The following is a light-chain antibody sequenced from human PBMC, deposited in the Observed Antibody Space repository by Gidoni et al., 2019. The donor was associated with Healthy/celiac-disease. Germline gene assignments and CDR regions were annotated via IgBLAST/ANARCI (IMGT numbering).Light chain of an antibody. CDR2: RDR. CDR1: NIGSKT. CDR3: QVWDSSTVV. Sequence: SYELTQPLSVSVALGPTARITCGGNNIGSKTVHWYQQKPGQAPVLVIYRDRNLPSGIPERFSGSTSGNTATLTISRAQAGDEADYYCQVWDSSTVVFGGGTKLTVL. V-gene: IGLV3-9*01. J-gene: IGLJ2*01.